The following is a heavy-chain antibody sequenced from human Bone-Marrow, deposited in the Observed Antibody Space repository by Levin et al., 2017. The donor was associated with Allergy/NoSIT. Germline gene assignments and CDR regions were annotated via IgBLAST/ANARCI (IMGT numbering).Heavy chain of an antibody. D-gene: IGHD3-9*01. J-gene: IGHJ4*02. CDR1: GFTFSNAG. CDR2: IKSKTDGGTT. CDR3: TTVAPRGYDMLTGWDY. Sequence: GGSLRLSCAASGFTFSNAGMSWVRQAPGKGLEWVGRIKSKTDGGTTDYAAPVKGRLTISRDDSKNTLYLQMNSLKTEDTAVYYCTTVAPRGYDMLTGWDYWGQGTLVTVSS. V-gene: IGHV3-15*01.